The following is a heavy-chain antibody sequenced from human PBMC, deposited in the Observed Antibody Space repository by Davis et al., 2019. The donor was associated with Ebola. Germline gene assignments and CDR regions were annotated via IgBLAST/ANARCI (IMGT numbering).Heavy chain of an antibody. V-gene: IGHV3-30*02. D-gene: IGHD1-26*01. CDR3: AKEDQGSTVGDYFYGMDV. CDR2: IRYDGSNK. Sequence: PGGSLRLSCAASGFSFSTYGMHWVRQAPGKGLEWVAFIRYDGSNKYYADSVKGRFTISRDNSKNTLYLQMNSLRAEDTAVYYCAKEDQGSTVGDYFYGMDVWGQGTTVTVSS. J-gene: IGHJ6*02. CDR1: GFSFSTYG.